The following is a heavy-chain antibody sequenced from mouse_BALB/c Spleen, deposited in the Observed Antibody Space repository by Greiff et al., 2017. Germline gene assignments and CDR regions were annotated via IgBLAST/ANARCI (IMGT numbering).Heavy chain of an antibody. CDR2: ISSGGST. V-gene: IGHV5-6-5*01. J-gene: IGHJ3*01. CDR1: GFTFSSYA. Sequence: EVKLVESGGGLMKPGGSLKLSCAASGFTFSSYAMSWVRQTPEKRLEWVASISSGGSTYYPDSVKGRFTISRDNARNILYLQMSSLRSEDTAMYYCARGGGNYVGFAYWGQGTLVTVSA. D-gene: IGHD2-1*01. CDR3: ARGGGNYVGFAY.